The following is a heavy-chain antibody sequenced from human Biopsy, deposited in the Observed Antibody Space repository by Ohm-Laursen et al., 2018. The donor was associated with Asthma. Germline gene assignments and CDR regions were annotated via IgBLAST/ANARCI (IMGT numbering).Heavy chain of an antibody. Sequence: SVKVSCKASGGTFNSDAISWVRQAPGQGLEWMGGIIPIFGTPSYAQNFQSRLTITADDSTSAVYMELSSLRSEDTAMYYCARSYCGGDCFSPFDYWGQGTLVTVSS. CDR3: ARSYCGGDCFSPFDY. D-gene: IGHD2-21*01. CDR1: GGTFNSDA. J-gene: IGHJ4*02. V-gene: IGHV1-69*13. CDR2: IIPIFGTP.